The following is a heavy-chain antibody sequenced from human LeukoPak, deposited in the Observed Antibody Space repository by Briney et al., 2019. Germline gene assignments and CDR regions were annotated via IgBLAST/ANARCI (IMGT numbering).Heavy chain of an antibody. CDR3: ARGYCTNGVCSSDYFDY. V-gene: IGHV4-31*02. D-gene: IGHD2-8*01. CDR2: IYNSGST. CDR1: GFTFNSYV. J-gene: IGHJ4*01. Sequence: LRLSCSASGFTFNSYVMHWVRQAPGKGLEWIGYIYNSGSTYYNPSLKSRSTISVDTSKNQFSLKLSSVTAADTAVYYCARGYCTNGVCSSDYFDYWGQGTLVTVSS.